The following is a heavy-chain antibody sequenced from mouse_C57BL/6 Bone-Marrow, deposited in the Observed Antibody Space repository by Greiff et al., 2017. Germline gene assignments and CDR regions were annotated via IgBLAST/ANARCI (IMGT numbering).Heavy chain of an antibody. D-gene: IGHD2-2*01. J-gene: IGHJ3*01. Sequence: QVQLQQPGAELVMPGASVKLSCKASGYTFTSYWMHWVKQRPGQGLEWIGDIDPSDSYTNYNQKFKGKSTLTVDKSSSTAYMQLSSLTSEDSAVYYCARGMVTPCAYWGQGTLVTVSA. CDR1: GYTFTSYW. CDR3: ARGMVTPCAY. CDR2: IDPSDSYT. V-gene: IGHV1-69*01.